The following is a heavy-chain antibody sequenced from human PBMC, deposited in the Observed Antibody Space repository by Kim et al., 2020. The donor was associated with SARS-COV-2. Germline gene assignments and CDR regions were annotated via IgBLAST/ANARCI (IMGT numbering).Heavy chain of an antibody. CDR3: ARLTWIELGLPYGMYG. CDR2: IWYDGSNQ. CDR1: GFTFSTYG. J-gene: IGHJ6*02. V-gene: IGHV3-33*01. D-gene: IGHD5-18*01. Sequence: GGSLRLSCAASGFTFSTYGMHWVRRAPGQGLEWVAVIWYDGSNQNSADSVKGRFTISRDNSKNTLYLQMNSLRAEDTAVYYCARLTWIELGLPYGMYGWGPGTTVSVSS.